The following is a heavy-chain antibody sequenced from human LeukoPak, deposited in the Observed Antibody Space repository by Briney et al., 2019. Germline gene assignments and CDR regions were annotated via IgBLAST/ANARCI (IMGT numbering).Heavy chain of an antibody. CDR1: GFTFDDYA. D-gene: IGHD2-2*01. CDR2: ISWNSGSI. Sequence: GGSLRLSCAASGFTFDDYAMHWVRQAPGKGLEWVSGISWNSGSIGYADSMKGRFTISRDNAKNSLYLQMNSLRAEDTALYYCAKAVVPAAHFDYWGRGTLVTVSS. V-gene: IGHV3-9*01. CDR3: AKAVVPAAHFDY. J-gene: IGHJ4*02.